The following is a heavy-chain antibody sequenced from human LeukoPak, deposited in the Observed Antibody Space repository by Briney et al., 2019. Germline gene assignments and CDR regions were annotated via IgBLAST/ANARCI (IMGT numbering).Heavy chain of an antibody. Sequence: PGGSLRLSCIASGFTFSSYSMNWVRQAPGKGLEWVSYISSSSSTIYYADSVKGRFTISRDNAKNTLYLQMNSLRAEDTAVYYCARGGQSYCSGGSCYPFDYWGQGTLVTVSS. J-gene: IGHJ4*02. D-gene: IGHD2-15*01. CDR2: ISSSSSTI. CDR3: ARGGQSYCSGGSCYPFDY. V-gene: IGHV3-48*04. CDR1: GFTFSSYS.